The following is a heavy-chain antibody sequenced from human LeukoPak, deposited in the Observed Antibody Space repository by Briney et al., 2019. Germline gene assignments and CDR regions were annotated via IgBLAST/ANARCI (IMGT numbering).Heavy chain of an antibody. D-gene: IGHD5-12*01. CDR2: IFSDGSTT. CDR3: ARGYSGYEY. J-gene: IGHJ4*02. Sequence: PGGSQRLSCAASGFTFSNFWMNWVRQAPGKGLVRVSRIFSDGSTTNYADSVKGRFTISRDNAKNTLYLQMNSLRAEDTAVYYCARGYSGYEYWGQATLATVSS. CDR1: GFTFSNFW. V-gene: IGHV3-74*01.